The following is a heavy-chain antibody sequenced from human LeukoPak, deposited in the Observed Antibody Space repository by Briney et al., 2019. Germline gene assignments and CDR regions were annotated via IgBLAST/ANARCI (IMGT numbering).Heavy chain of an antibody. J-gene: IGHJ3*02. CDR1: GFIFDDYG. CDR3: AKETNPQTTVRDPDAFDI. CDR2: INWNGGST. D-gene: IGHD4-17*01. V-gene: IGHV3-20*04. Sequence: GGSLRLSCAASGFIFDDYGMAWVRQAPGKGLEWVSGINWNGGSTGYADSVKGRFTISRDNAKNSLYLQMNSLRAEDTALYYCAKETNPQTTVRDPDAFDIWGQGTMVTVSS.